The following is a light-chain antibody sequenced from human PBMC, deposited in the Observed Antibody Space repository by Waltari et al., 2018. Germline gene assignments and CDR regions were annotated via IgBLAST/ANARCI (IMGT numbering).Light chain of an antibody. J-gene: IGLJ2*01. CDR2: YNN. CDR3: SVWDDSLNGVI. V-gene: IGLV1-44*01. CDR1: SSNIGRNT. Sequence: QSVLTQPPSASGTPGQRVTIPCSGVSSNIGRNTVTWYQHVPGTAPKLLIYYNNQRPSGVPDRFSGSMSDTSASLAISGLQSEDEATYYCSVWDDSLNGVIFGGGTNLAVL.